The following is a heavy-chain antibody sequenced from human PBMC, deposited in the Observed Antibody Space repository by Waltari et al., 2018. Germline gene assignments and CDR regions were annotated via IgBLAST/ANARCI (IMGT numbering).Heavy chain of an antibody. CDR1: GGSISSYY. CDR2: INYSGST. V-gene: IGHV4-59*01. D-gene: IGHD1-26*01. J-gene: IGHJ3*02. Sequence: QVQLQESGPGLVKPSETLSLTCTVSGGSISSYYWSWIRQPPGKGLEWIGYINYSGSTNYNPSLKSRVTISVDTSKNQFSLKLSSVTAADTAVYYCATSEILPAAFDIWGQGTMVTVSS. CDR3: ATSEILPAAFDI.